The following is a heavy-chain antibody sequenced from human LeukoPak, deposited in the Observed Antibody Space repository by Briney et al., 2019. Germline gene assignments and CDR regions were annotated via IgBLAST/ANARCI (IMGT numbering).Heavy chain of an antibody. V-gene: IGHV3-21*01. CDR1: GFTFSSYS. CDR3: ARHVVVPAAMPYYYYMDV. Sequence: GGSLRLSCAASGFTFSSYSMNWVRQAPGKWLEWVSSISSSSSYIYYADSVKGRFTISRDNAKNSLYLQMNSLRAEDTAVYYCARHVVVPAAMPYYYYMDVWGKGTTVTISS. J-gene: IGHJ6*03. D-gene: IGHD2-2*01. CDR2: ISSSSSYI.